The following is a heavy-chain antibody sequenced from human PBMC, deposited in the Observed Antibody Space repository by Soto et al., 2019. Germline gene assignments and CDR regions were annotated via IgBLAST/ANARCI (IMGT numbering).Heavy chain of an antibody. CDR2: IDRSGEIA. V-gene: IGHV3-23*01. CDR3: AKGGFWVHYGMDV. CDR1: GSSFSAYA. Sequence: EVQLSESGGGLVQFGGSLRLSCAASGSSFSAYAINWVRQAPGKGLEWVSAIDRSGEIAYYADSVKGRFTISRDNAKNTLYLQMNSLRAEYTAVYYCAKGGFWVHYGMDVWGPGTTVTVSS. D-gene: IGHD3-16*01. J-gene: IGHJ6*02.